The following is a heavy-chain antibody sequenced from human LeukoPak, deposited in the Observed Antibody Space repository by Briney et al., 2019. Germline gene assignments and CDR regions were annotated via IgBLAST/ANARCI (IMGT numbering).Heavy chain of an antibody. J-gene: IGHJ6*03. CDR1: GYTFTSYG. CDR3: AREGDYYGSGSYPNYYYYYMDV. D-gene: IGHD3-10*01. V-gene: IGHV1-18*01. CDR2: ISAYNGNT. Sequence: GAPVKVSCKASGYTFTSYGISWVRQAPGQGLEWMGWISAYNGNTNYAQKLQGRVTMTTDTSTSTAYMELRSLRSDDTAVYYCAREGDYYGSGSYPNYYYYYMDVWGKGTTVTVSS.